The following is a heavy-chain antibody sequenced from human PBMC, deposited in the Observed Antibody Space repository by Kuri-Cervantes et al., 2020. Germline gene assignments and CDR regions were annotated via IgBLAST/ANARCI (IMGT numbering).Heavy chain of an antibody. Sequence: SETLSLTCTVSGGSISSSSYYWGWIRQPPGKGPEWIGSIYYSGSTNYNPSLKSRATMSVDTSKNQFSLKLSSVTAADTAVYYCARVDSWYGSSALDYWGQGTLVTVSS. J-gene: IGHJ4*02. CDR1: GGSISSSSYY. CDR3: ARVDSWYGSSALDY. CDR2: IYYSGST. V-gene: IGHV4-39*07. D-gene: IGHD6-13*01.